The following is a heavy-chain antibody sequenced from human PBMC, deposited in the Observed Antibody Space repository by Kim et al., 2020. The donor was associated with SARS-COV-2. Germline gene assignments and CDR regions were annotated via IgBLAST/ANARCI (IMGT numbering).Heavy chain of an antibody. Sequence: ASVKVSCKTSGYTFTSYKMHWVRQAPGRRLEWMGWINAGNVDTMYSQNLRDRFTITKDTSARTAYMELSSLRSEDTAVYYCARAWQLLGNLCDPWGKGTLVTVSS. J-gene: IGHJ5*02. CDR3: ARAWQLLGNLCDP. V-gene: IGHV1-3*01. CDR2: INAGNVDT. D-gene: IGHD2-15*01. CDR1: GYTFTSYK.